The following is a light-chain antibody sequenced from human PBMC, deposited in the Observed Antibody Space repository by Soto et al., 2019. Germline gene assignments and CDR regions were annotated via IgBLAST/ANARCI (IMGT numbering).Light chain of an antibody. CDR3: QQYSTSSPRYT. J-gene: IGKJ2*01. Sequence: EIVLTQSPGTLSLSPGERATLFCRASQSVSSNFLAWYQQKPGQAPRPLIYNASRRAAGIPDRFSGSGSGTDFTLTISRLEPEDFAVYYCQQYSTSSPRYTFGQGTKLEIK. CDR2: NAS. V-gene: IGKV3-20*01. CDR1: QSVSSNF.